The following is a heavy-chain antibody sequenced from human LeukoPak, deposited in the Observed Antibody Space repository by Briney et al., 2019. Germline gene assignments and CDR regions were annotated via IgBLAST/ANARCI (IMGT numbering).Heavy chain of an antibody. CDR3: ARSENYKPEDWFDS. J-gene: IGHJ5*01. CDR1: GGSISSSSYC. D-gene: IGHD5-24*01. CDR2: ICYSGST. Sequence: PSETLTLTCTVSGGSISSSSYCWDWIRQPPGKGLEWIGSICYSGSTFYNPSLKSRVTLSVDTSKNQFSLKLSSVTAADTAVYYCARSENYKPEDWFDSWGQRTLVTVSS. V-gene: IGHV4-39*01.